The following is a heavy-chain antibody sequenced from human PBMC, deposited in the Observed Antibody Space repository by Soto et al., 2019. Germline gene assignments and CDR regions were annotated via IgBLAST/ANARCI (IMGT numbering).Heavy chain of an antibody. V-gene: IGHV1-18*01. D-gene: IGHD3-3*01. CDR1: GYSLSSDG. CDR2: ISAYNGNT. Sequence: GASVKGACKAAGYSLSSDGSGWVRQAPGQGLEWMGWISAYNGNTNYAQKLQGRVTMTTDTSTSTAYMELRSLRSDDTAVYYCARDRPLEEAAYYDFWSGYYRYYYYYMDVWGKGTTVTVSS. CDR3: ARDRPLEEAAYYDFWSGYYRYYYYYMDV. J-gene: IGHJ6*03.